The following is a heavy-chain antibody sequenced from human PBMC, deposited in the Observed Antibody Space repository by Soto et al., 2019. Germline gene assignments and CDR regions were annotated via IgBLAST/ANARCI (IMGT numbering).Heavy chain of an antibody. V-gene: IGHV1-3*01. CDR1: GYTFTSYA. Sequence: ASVKASCKASGYTFTSYAMHWVRQAPGQRLEWMGWINAGNGNTKYSEKFQDRVTITRDTSASTAYMELSSLTSEDTAVYYCAAGYCISFWCSSIYYYGMDVCGQQSTVPVS. CDR3: AAGYCISFWCSSIYYYGMDV. D-gene: IGHD2-2*01. J-gene: IGHJ6*02. CDR2: INAGNGNT.